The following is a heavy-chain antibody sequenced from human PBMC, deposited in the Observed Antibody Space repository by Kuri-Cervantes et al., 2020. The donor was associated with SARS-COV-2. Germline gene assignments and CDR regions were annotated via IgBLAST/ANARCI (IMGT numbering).Heavy chain of an antibody. D-gene: IGHD6-19*01. Sequence: GGSLRLSCAASGFTFSSYGMHWVRQAPGKGLEWVAFIRYDGSNKYYADSVKGRFTISRDNSKNTLYLQMNSLRAEDTAVYYCARDGGEQWLVHWEFDYWGQGTLVTVSS. CDR1: GFTFSSYG. CDR3: ARDGGEQWLVHWEFDY. CDR2: IRYDGSNK. V-gene: IGHV3-30*02. J-gene: IGHJ4*02.